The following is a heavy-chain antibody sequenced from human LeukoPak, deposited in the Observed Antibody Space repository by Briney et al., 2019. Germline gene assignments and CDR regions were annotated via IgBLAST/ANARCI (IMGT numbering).Heavy chain of an antibody. CDR1: GFTFRSHA. CDR3: AKDLGGKDY. Sequence: GGSLRLSCVGSGFTFRSHAMSWVRQAPEKGLEFVSGIYENGGTTYYADSVKGRFSISRDNSKNTLYLQMNSLRAEDTAVYHCAKDLGGKDYWGQGTLVTVSS. CDR2: IYENGGTT. D-gene: IGHD4-23*01. V-gene: IGHV3-23*01. J-gene: IGHJ4*02.